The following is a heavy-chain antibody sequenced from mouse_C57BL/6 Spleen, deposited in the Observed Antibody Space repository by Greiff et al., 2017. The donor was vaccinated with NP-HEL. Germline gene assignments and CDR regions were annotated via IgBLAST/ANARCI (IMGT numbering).Heavy chain of an antibody. CDR3: ARSDYGSSYGYFDV. CDR1: GYTFTSYW. D-gene: IGHD1-1*01. J-gene: IGHJ1*03. CDR2: IDPSDSYT. Sequence: VQLQQSGAELVRPGTSVKLSCKASGYTFTSYWMHWVKQRPGQGLEWIGVIDPSDSYTNYNQKFKGKATLTVDTSSSTAYMQLSSLTSEDSAVYYCARSDYGSSYGYFDVWGTGTTVTVSS. V-gene: IGHV1-59*01.